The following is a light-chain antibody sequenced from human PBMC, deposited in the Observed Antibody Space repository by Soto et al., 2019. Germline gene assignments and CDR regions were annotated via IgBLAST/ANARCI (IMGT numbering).Light chain of an antibody. V-gene: IGKV1-5*01. Sequence: DIQMTQSPSTVSAYVGDSVTITCRASQSITTWLAWYQQRPGKAPKLLIYDVSSLQSGVPSRFSGSGSGTDFTLTISSLEPEDFAVYYCQQYYSTPWTFGQGTKVDI. CDR3: QQYYSTPWT. CDR1: QSITTW. J-gene: IGKJ1*01. CDR2: DVS.